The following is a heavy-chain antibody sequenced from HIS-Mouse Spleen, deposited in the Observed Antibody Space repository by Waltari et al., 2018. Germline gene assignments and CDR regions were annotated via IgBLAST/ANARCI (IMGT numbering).Heavy chain of an antibody. CDR2: IIPIFGTA. CDR3: ARDTVAGRRYFDY. Sequence: QVQLVQSGAEVKKPGSSVKVSCKASGGTFRSYAISWVRQAPGQGREWMGGIIPIFGTANYAQKFQGRVTITADESTSTAYMELSSLRSEDTAVYYCARDTVAGRRYFDYWGQGTLVTVSS. J-gene: IGHJ4*02. D-gene: IGHD6-19*01. V-gene: IGHV1-69*01. CDR1: GGTFRSYA.